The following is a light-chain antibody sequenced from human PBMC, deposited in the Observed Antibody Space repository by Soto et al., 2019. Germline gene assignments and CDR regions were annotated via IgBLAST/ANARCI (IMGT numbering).Light chain of an antibody. Sequence: DIQMTQSPSSVSAFVGDRVIITCRASQGISRSLAWYQQKSGEAPKLLIYAASNLQSGVPSRFSGSGSGTDFTLNITRLQPEDFAAYYCQQANSFPFTFDPGTKVDIK. J-gene: IGKJ3*01. CDR1: QGISRS. CDR3: QQANSFPFT. V-gene: IGKV1-12*01. CDR2: AAS.